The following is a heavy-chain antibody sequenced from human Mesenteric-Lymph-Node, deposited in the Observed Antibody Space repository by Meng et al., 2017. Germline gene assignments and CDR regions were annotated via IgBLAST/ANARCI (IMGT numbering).Heavy chain of an antibody. CDR1: GFTFNTYS. CDR2: ISSSSRHI. Sequence: GGSLRLSCAASGFTFNTYSMNWVRQAPGKGLEWVSSISSSSRHIYYADSVKGRFTISRDNAKNSLYLQMNILRAEDTAVYYCARSGRMPSDYWGQGTLVTVSS. V-gene: IGHV3-21*01. CDR3: ARSGRMPSDY. J-gene: IGHJ4*02. D-gene: IGHD1-1*01.